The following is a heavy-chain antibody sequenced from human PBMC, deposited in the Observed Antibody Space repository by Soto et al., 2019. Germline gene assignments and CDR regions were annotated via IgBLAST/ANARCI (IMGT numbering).Heavy chain of an antibody. V-gene: IGHV3-21*01. J-gene: IGHJ4*02. Sequence: PGGSLRLSCAASGFTFSSYSMNWVRQAPGKGLEWVSSISSSSSYIYYADSVKGRFTISRDNAKNSLYLQMNSLRAEDTAVYYCARDRGYDSSGYYSVLFDYWGQGTLVTVSS. D-gene: IGHD3-22*01. CDR3: ARDRGYDSSGYYSVLFDY. CDR2: ISSSSSYI. CDR1: GFTFSSYS.